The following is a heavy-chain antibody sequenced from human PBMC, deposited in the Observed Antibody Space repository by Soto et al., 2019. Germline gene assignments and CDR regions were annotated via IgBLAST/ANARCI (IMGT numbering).Heavy chain of an antibody. Sequence: VGSLRLSCAASGFTFSSYGMHWVRQAPGKGLEWVAVIWYDGSNKYYADSVKGRFTISRDNSKNTLYLQMNSLRAEDTAVYYCARVRSPTMIGDMGAFDIWGQGTMVTVSS. V-gene: IGHV3-33*01. CDR1: GFTFSSYG. CDR3: ARVRSPTMIGDMGAFDI. J-gene: IGHJ3*02. CDR2: IWYDGSNK. D-gene: IGHD3-22*01.